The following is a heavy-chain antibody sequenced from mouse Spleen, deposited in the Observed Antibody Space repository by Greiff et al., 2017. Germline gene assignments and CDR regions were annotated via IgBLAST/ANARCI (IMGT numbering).Heavy chain of an antibody. CDR3: ARHYYYYGLDY. Sequence: DVHLVESGGGLVKPGGSLKLSCAASGFTFSSYTMSWVRQTPEKRLEWVATISGGGGNTYYPDSVKGRFTISRDNAKNTLYLQMSSLRSEDTALYYCARHYYYYGLDYWGQGTTLTVSS. V-gene: IGHV5-9*01. CDR2: ISGGGGNT. J-gene: IGHJ2*01. D-gene: IGHD1-1*01. CDR1: GFTFSSYT.